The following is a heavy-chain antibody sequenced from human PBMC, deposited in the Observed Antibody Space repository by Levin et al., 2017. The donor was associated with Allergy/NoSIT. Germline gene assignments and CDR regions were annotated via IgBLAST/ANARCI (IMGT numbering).Heavy chain of an antibody. CDR1: GGSISSYY. D-gene: IGHD1-14*01. J-gene: IGHJ3*02. CDR2: IYYSGST. CDR3: ARTPDGKDAFDI. V-gene: IGHV4-59*08. Sequence: SETLSLTCTVSGGSISSYYWSWIRQPPGKGLEWIGYIYYSGSTNYNPSLKSRVTISVDTSKNQFSLKLSSVTAADTAVYYCARTPDGKDAFDIWGQGTMVTVSS.